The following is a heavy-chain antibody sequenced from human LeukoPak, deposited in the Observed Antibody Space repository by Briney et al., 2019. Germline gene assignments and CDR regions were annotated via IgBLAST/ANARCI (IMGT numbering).Heavy chain of an antibody. D-gene: IGHD2-2*01. CDR3: ARDHQTPGPIDY. CDR1: GGSFSGYY. V-gene: IGHV4-34*01. CDR2: INHSGST. Sequence: SETLSLTCAVYGGSFSGYYWSWLRQPPGKGLEWIGEINHSGSTNYNPSLKNRVTISVDTSKNQFSLKLSSVTAADTAVYYCARDHQTPGPIDYWGQGTLVTVSS. J-gene: IGHJ4*02.